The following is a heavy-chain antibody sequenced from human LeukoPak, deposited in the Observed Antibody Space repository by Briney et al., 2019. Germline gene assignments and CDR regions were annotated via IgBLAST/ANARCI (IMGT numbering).Heavy chain of an antibody. CDR3: ARDLQGSYYYGMDV. CDR1: GFTFSRYS. Sequence: GGSLRLSCADSGFTFSRYSMNWARQAPGKGLERVSYISSNSNTIYYADSVKGRFTISRDNGKNSLYLQMNSLRAEDTAVYYCARDLQGSYYYGMDVWGQGTTVIVSS. J-gene: IGHJ6*02. CDR2: ISSNSNTI. D-gene: IGHD2-15*01. V-gene: IGHV3-48*01.